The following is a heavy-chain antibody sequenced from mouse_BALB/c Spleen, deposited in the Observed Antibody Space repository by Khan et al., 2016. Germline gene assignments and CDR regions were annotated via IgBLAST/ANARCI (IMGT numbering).Heavy chain of an antibody. CDR1: GYTFTDYS. J-gene: IGHJ4*01. CDR2: INTETGEP. D-gene: IGHD3-3*01. Sequence: QIQLVQSGPELKKPGETVKISCKASGYTFTDYSMHWVKQAPGKGLKWMGWINTETGEPTYADDFKGRFAFSLETSASTAYLQINNLKNEDTATYFCARRGGRGYAMDYWGQGTSVTVSS. CDR3: ARRGGRGYAMDY. V-gene: IGHV9-2-1*01.